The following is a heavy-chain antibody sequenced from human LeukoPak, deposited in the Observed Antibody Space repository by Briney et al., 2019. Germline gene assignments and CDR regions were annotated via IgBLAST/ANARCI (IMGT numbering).Heavy chain of an antibody. CDR3: ARTMWGFDY. CDR2: ISSSGSII. J-gene: IGHJ4*02. Sequence: PGGSLRLSCASSGFAFSDYEMNWVRQAPGKGLEWVSYISSSGSIIYYADSVKGRFTISRDNAKRPLFLQMNSLRVEDTAVYYCARTMWGFDYWGQGTLVTVSS. CDR1: GFAFSDYE. D-gene: IGHD7-27*01. V-gene: IGHV3-48*03.